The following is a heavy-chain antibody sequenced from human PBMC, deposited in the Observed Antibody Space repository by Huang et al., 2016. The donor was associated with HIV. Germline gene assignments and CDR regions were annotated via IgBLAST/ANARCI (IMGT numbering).Heavy chain of an antibody. CDR1: GFSFRSCN. CDR2: ISETGSVI. J-gene: IGHJ4*02. CDR3: ARGYSSSWLYN. V-gene: IGHV3-48*01. D-gene: IGHD6-13*01. Sequence: EEQLVESGGGLVQPGGSLRLSCAASGFSFRSCNMNWVRQAPGKGLEWLSYISETGSVITYADAVKGRFTVSRDNAKNSLYLQMDSLRAEDTAVYYCARGYSSSWLYNWGQGTLVTVSS.